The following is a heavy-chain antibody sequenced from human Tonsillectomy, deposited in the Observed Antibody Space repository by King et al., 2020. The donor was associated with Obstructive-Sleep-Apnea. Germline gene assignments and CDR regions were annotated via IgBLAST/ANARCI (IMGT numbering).Heavy chain of an antibody. J-gene: IGHJ4*02. D-gene: IGHD1-26*01. CDR2: INPNSGGT. Sequence: VQLVESGAEVKKPGASVKVSCKPSGYTFTGYHMHWVRQAPGQGLEWMGWINPNSGGTNYAQKFQGRVTLTRDTSISTAYMELSRLRSDDTALYYCATVAVATATYYFDYWGQGTLVTVSS. V-gene: IGHV1-2*02. CDR3: ATVAVATATYYFDY. CDR1: GYTFTGYH.